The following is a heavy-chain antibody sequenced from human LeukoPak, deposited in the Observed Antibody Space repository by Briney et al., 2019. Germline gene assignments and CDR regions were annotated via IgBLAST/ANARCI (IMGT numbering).Heavy chain of an antibody. CDR2: IYPGDSDT. V-gene: IGHV5-51*01. D-gene: IGHD3-22*01. CDR3: ARHQAGSGYYWYFDY. CDR1: GYSFTSYW. Sequence: GESLKISCKGSGYSFTSYWIGWVRQKPGKGLEWMGIIYPGDSDTRYSPSFQGQVTISADKSITTAYLQWSSLKASDTAMYYCARHQAGSGYYWYFDYWGQGTLVTVSS. J-gene: IGHJ4*02.